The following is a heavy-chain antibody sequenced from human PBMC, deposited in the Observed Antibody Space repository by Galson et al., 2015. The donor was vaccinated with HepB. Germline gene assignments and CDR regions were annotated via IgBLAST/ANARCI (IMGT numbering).Heavy chain of an antibody. CDR2: INAGNGHT. CDR1: GYTFSNYG. J-gene: IGHJ4*02. CDR3: ARNPIGYYDKNVYPYYFDY. Sequence: SVKVSCKASGYTFSNYGLTWVRQAPGQGLEWMGWINAGNGHTKYAQKFQGRVTMTTDTSTSTAYMELRGLISDDTAVYFCARNPIGYYDKNVYPYYFDYWGQGTLVTVSS. V-gene: IGHV1-18*04. D-gene: IGHD3-16*01.